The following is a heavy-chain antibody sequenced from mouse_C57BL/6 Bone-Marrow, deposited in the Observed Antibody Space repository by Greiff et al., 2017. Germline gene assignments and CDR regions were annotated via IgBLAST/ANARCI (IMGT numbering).Heavy chain of an antibody. V-gene: IGHV5-6*01. Sequence: EVKLVESGGDLVKPGASLKLSCAASGFTFSSYGLSWVRQTPDKRLEWVATICSGGSYTYYPDSVKGRSTISRDNAKNTMYLQMSSLKSEDTAMDYCARDYSWFGYGGQGNLVTVSA. CDR2: ICSGGSYT. J-gene: IGHJ3*01. CDR1: GFTFSSYG. D-gene: IGHD1-1*01. CDR3: ARDYSWFGY.